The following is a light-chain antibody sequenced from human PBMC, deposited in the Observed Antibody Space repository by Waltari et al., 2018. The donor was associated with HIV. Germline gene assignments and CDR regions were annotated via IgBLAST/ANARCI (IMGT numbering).Light chain of an antibody. Sequence: QSLLTQSPSASGTPGQRVTISCSGSSSNIGRNYVYWYQQLPGTAPKLLIYRNGQRPSGVPDRFSAPKSGTSASLDISGLRSEDETDYYCVAWDDTLSGPVFGGGTKLTVL. V-gene: IGLV1-47*01. CDR1: SSNIGRNY. J-gene: IGLJ2*01. CDR2: RNG. CDR3: VAWDDTLSGPV.